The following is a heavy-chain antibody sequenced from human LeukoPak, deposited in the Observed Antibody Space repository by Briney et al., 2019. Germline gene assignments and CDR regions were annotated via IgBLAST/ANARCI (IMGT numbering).Heavy chain of an antibody. V-gene: IGHV1-18*01. Sequence: VSVKVSCKASGYTFTSYGISWVRQAPGQGLEWMGWISAYNGNTNYAQKLQGRVTMTTDTSTSTAYMELRSLRSDDTAVYYCARGVDYDFWSGYFGYWGQGTLVTVSS. CDR1: GYTFTSYG. CDR3: ARGVDYDFWSGYFGY. D-gene: IGHD3-3*01. J-gene: IGHJ4*02. CDR2: ISAYNGNT.